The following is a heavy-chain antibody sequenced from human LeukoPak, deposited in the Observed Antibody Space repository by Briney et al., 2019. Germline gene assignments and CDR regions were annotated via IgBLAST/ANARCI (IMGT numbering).Heavy chain of an antibody. CDR2: ISVGGSNT. D-gene: IGHD5-24*01. Sequence: GGSLRLSCAASGFPFSSYAMTWVRQAPGKGLEWVSDISVGGSNTYYADSVKGRFTISRDNSKATLYLQMNSLRAEDTAICYCARNVEGYNDYWGQGTLVTVSS. J-gene: IGHJ4*02. CDR3: ARNVEGYNDY. V-gene: IGHV3-23*01. CDR1: GFPFSSYA.